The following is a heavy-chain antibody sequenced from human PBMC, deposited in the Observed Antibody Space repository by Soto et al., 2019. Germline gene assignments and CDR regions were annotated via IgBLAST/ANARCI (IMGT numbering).Heavy chain of an antibody. V-gene: IGHV3-30*18. J-gene: IGHJ6*02. D-gene: IGHD7-27*01. Sequence: QVQLVESGGGVVQPGRSLRLSCADYGFTFSSYGMHWVRQAPGKGLECVAVISYDGSNKYYADTVQGRFTISRDNSKNTLYLQMNSLRAEDTAVYYCAKDLLGPGRAYGMDVWGQGTTVTVSS. CDR3: AKDLLGPGRAYGMDV. CDR1: GFTFSSYG. CDR2: ISYDGSNK.